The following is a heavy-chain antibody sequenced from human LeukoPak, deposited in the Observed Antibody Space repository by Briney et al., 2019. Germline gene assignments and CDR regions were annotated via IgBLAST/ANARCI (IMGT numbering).Heavy chain of an antibody. Sequence: PGGSLRRSCAASGFTFSSYWMHWVRQAPGKGLVWVSRINSEGSDTNYADSVKGRFTISRDNAKNTLFLQMNSLRAEDTAVYYCARGIATTGNPNWFDPWGQGTLVTVSS. D-gene: IGHD6-13*01. CDR2: INSEGSDT. V-gene: IGHV3-74*01. CDR3: ARGIATTGNPNWFDP. J-gene: IGHJ5*02. CDR1: GFTFSSYW.